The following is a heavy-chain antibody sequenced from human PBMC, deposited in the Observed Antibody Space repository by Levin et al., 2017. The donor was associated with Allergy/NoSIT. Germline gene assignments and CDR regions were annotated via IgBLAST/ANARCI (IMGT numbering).Heavy chain of an antibody. D-gene: IGHD3-10*01. CDR3: ARDEGSEAFDI. Sequence: GESLKISCAASGFTVSSNYMSWVRQAPGKGLEWVSVIYSGGSTYYADSVKGRFTISRDNSKNTLYLQMNSLRAEDTAVYYCARDEGSEAFDIWGQGTMVTVSS. J-gene: IGHJ3*02. CDR2: IYSGGST. V-gene: IGHV3-53*01. CDR1: GFTVSSNY.